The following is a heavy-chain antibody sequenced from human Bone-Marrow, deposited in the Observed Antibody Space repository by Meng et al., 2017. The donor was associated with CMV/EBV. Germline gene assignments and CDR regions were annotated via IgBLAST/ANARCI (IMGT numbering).Heavy chain of an antibody. CDR1: GFTFSSYA. CDR3: ARDLIVVVPAAINYYYYGMDV. CDR2: ILYDGNNK. J-gene: IGHJ6*02. D-gene: IGHD2-2*02. V-gene: IGHV3-30*04. Sequence: GESLKISCAASGFTFSSYAMHWVRQAPGKGLEWVTVILYDGNNKRYADSVKGRFTISRDNAKNSLYLQMNSLRAEDTAVYYCARDLIVVVPAAINYYYYGMDVWGQGTTVTVSS.